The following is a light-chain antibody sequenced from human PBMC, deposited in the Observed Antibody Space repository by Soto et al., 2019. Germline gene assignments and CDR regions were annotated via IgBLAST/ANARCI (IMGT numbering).Light chain of an antibody. CDR1: SSNLGSGYD. J-gene: IGLJ2*01. CDR2: DND. Sequence: QSLLTQPPSVSGAPGQRVTISCTGSSSNLGSGYDVQWYQQFPGTAPKLVIYDNDNRPSGVPDRFSGSKSGTSASLAITGLQSEDEADYYCQSYDSILTGSLFGGGTKLTVL. CDR3: QSYDSILTGSL. V-gene: IGLV1-40*01.